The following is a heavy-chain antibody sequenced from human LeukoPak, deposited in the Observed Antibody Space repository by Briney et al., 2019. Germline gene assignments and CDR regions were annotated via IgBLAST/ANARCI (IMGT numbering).Heavy chain of an antibody. D-gene: IGHD6-19*01. CDR3: ARVSGSSGWYLATLDY. CDR2: ISAYNGNT. V-gene: IGHV1-18*01. J-gene: IGHJ4*02. CDR1: GYTFTSYG. Sequence: GASVKVSCKASGYTFTSYGISWVRQAPGQGLEWMGWISAYNGNTNYAQKLQGRVTMTTDTSASTAYMELRSLRSDDTAVYYCARVSGSSGWYLATLDYWGQGTLVTVSS.